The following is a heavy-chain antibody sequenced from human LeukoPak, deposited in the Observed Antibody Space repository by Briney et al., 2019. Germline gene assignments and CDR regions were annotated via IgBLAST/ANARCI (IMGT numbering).Heavy chain of an antibody. V-gene: IGHV3-74*01. J-gene: IGHJ6*03. CDR3: ARGRNYYYMDV. CDR1: GFSISTHW. Sequence: PGGSLRLSCVASGFSISTHWMHWVRQAPGKGLVWVSRINSDGSSISYADSVKGRFTSSRDNAKNTLYLQMNSLRAEDTAVYYCARGRNYYYMDVWGKGTTVTVSS. CDR2: INSDGSSI.